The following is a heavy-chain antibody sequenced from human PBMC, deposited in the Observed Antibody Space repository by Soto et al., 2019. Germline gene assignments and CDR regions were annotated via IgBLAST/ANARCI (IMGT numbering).Heavy chain of an antibody. Sequence: PSETLSLTCTVSGDSISSYYWSWIRQPPGKGLEWIGYIHYSGSTNYNPSLKSRVTISVDTSKNQFSLSLSSVTAADTAVYYCARGRGYSYGLDPWGQGTLVTVSS. CDR1: GDSISSYY. D-gene: IGHD5-18*01. J-gene: IGHJ5*02. CDR2: IHYSGST. CDR3: ARGRGYSYGLDP. V-gene: IGHV4-59*08.